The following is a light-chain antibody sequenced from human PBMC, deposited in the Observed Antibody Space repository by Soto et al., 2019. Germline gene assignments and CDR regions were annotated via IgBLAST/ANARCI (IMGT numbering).Light chain of an antibody. CDR1: QSISSY. V-gene: IGKV1-39*01. J-gene: IGKJ2*01. CDR2: AAS. Sequence: DIQMTQSPSSLSASVGDRVTITCRASQSISSYLNWYQQKPGKAPKLLIYAASSWQSGVPSRFSGSGSGTDFTLTISSLQPEDFATYYCQQSNSTPHTFGRGTKLEIK. CDR3: QQSNSTPHT.